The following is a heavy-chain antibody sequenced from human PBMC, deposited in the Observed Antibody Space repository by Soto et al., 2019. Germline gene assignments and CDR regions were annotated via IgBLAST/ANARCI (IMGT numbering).Heavy chain of an antibody. J-gene: IGHJ4*02. CDR3: XXXXXXXXXXXXDY. CDR2: ISYDDGSNK. Sequence: QVQLVESGGGVVQPGRSLRLSCAASGFTFSSYXXXXXXXXXXXXXXXVALISYDDGSNKYYADSVKGRFAISRDNSXXXXXXXXXXXXXXXXXXXXXXXXXXXXXXXXXDYWGQGTLVTVSS. V-gene: IGHV3-30*09. CDR1: GFTFSSYX.